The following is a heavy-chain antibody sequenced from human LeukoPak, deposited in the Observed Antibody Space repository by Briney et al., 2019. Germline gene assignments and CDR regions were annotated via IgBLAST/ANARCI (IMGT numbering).Heavy chain of an antibody. CDR1: GFTFSSYA. Sequence: PGGSLRLSCAASGFTFSSYAMSWVRQAPGKGLEWVSAISGSGGSTYYADSVKGRFTISRDNSKNSLYLQMNSLRAEDTAVYYCARDTIDSLTDIRHYYYMDVWGKGTTVTVSS. V-gene: IGHV3-23*01. CDR2: ISGSGGST. CDR3: ARDTIDSLTDIRHYYYMDV. D-gene: IGHD3-3*01. J-gene: IGHJ6*03.